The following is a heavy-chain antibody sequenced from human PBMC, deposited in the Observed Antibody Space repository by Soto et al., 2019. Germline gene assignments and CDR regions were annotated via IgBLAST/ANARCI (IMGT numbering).Heavy chain of an antibody. Sequence: QVQLVESGGGLVKPGGSLRLSCEGSGFTFNDYYISWIRQAPGKGLEWISYSSNSGTFSRYADSVKGRFSISRDNTKNLLYLQMNSLRAEDTAVYYCARSGDNYNRLDYWGQGTPVTVSS. D-gene: IGHD1-1*01. CDR3: ARSGDNYNRLDY. CDR2: SSNSGTFS. CDR1: GFTFNDYY. J-gene: IGHJ4*02. V-gene: IGHV3-11*06.